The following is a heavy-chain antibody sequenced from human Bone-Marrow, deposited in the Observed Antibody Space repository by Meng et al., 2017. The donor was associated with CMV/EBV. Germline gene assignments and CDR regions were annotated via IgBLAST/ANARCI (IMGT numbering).Heavy chain of an antibody. Sequence: SGDYYWSQFRQPPGKGLEWIGYIYYSGSTYYNPSLRSRVTISVDTSKNQFSLKLSSVTAADTAVYYCARGAYYYDSSGYPRPHWFDPWGQGTLVTVSS. D-gene: IGHD3-22*01. CDR1: SGDYY. J-gene: IGHJ5*02. V-gene: IGHV4-30-4*08. CDR2: IYYSGST. CDR3: ARGAYYYDSSGYPRPHWFDP.